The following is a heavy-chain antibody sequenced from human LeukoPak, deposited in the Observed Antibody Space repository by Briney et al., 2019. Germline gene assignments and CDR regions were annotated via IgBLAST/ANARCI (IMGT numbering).Heavy chain of an antibody. Sequence: GASVKVSCKVSGYTLTELSMHWVRQAPGKGLEWMGGFDPEDGETIYAQKFQGRVTMTEDTSTDTAYMELSSLRSEDTAVYYCARDWLIRRSSSQVAFDIWGQGTMVTVSS. D-gene: IGHD6-13*01. CDR2: FDPEDGET. V-gene: IGHV1-24*01. CDR1: GYTLTELS. J-gene: IGHJ3*02. CDR3: ARDWLIRRSSSQVAFDI.